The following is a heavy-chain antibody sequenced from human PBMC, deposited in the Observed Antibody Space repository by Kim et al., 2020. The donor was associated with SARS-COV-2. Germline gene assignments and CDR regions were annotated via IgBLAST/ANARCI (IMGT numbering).Heavy chain of an antibody. J-gene: IGHJ4*02. Sequence: GGSLRLSCAASGFTFSNAWMSWVRQAPGKGLEWVGRIKSKTDGGTTDYAAPVKGRFTISRDDSKNTLYLQMNSLKTEDTAVYYCTTDSPGGLRFDYWGQGTLVTVSS. CDR1: GFTFSNAW. CDR2: IKSKTDGGTT. D-gene: IGHD3-10*01. V-gene: IGHV3-15*01. CDR3: TTDSPGGLRFDY.